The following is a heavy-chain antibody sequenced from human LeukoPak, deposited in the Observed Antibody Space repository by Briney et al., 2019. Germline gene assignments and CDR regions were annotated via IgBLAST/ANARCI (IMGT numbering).Heavy chain of an antibody. CDR1: GGSISSSNW. J-gene: IGHJ2*01. Sequence: PSETLSLTCAVSGGSISSSNWWSWVRPPPGKGLEWIGEIYHSGSTNYNPSLKSRVTISVDKSKNQFSLKLSSVTAADTAVYYCARDGDSSPWYFDLWGRGTLVTVSS. CDR3: ARDGDSSPWYFDL. CDR2: IYHSGST. V-gene: IGHV4-4*02. D-gene: IGHD6-13*01.